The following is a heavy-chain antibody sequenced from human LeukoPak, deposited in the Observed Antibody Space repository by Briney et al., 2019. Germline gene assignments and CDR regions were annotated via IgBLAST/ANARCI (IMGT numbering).Heavy chain of an antibody. D-gene: IGHD1-14*01. CDR2: ISSSGSTI. Sequence: GGSLRLSCAASGFTFSDYYMSWIRQAPGKGLEWVSYISSSGSTIYYADSVKGRFTISRGNAKNSLYLQMNSLRAKDTAVYYCARDPILTGYYYGMDVWGQGTTVTVSS. CDR1: GFTFSDYY. J-gene: IGHJ6*02. CDR3: ARDPILTGYYYGMDV. V-gene: IGHV3-11*01.